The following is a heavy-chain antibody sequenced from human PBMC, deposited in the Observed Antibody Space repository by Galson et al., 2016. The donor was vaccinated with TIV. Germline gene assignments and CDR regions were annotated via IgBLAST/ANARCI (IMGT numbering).Heavy chain of an antibody. J-gene: IGHJ4*02. CDR2: FDPEQHKK. CDR1: GESLSDLS. D-gene: IGHD2/OR15-2a*01. Sequence: SVKVSCKVSGESLSDLSMHWVRQAPGKGLEWMGGFDPEQHKKIYAQKLQGRVTLTEYTSTDTALMELSSLSFEDTAVYYCASVAWFPGLSLDNWGQGPLVIVSS. V-gene: IGHV1-24*01. CDR3: ASVAWFPGLSLDN.